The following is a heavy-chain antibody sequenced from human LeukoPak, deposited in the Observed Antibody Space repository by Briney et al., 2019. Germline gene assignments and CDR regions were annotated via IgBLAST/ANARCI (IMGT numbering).Heavy chain of an antibody. J-gene: IGHJ4*02. CDR3: AKDYTSFGSGSYFDFDY. CDR2: ISSSSSTI. V-gene: IGHV3-48*04. D-gene: IGHD3-10*01. Sequence: GGSLRLSCAASGFTFSSYSMNWVRQAPGKGLEWVSYISSSSSTIYYADSVKGRFTTSRDNAKNSLYLQMNSLRAEDTALYYCAKDYTSFGSGSYFDFDYWGQGTLVTVSS. CDR1: GFTFSSYS.